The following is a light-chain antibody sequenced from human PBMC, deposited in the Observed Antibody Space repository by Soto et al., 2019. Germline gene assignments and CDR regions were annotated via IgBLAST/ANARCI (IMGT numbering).Light chain of an antibody. Sequence: EIVLTQSPDALSLSPGERVSLSCRASRPVVRQYIAWYHQKPGQAPRLLIHDAVSRATGIPDRFSGSDSACGTYFALFISRRKPEDCGVFSCQQKGRSPTFGLGTKVEAK. CDR2: DAV. CDR3: QQKGRSPT. J-gene: IGKJ1*01. V-gene: IGKV3-20*01. CDR1: RPVVRQY.